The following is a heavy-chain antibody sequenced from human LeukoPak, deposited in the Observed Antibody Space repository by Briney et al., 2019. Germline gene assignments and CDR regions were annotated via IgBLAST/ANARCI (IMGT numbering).Heavy chain of an antibody. CDR2: IKQDGSEK. D-gene: IGHD4-11*01. J-gene: IGHJ4*02. Sequence: GGSLRLSCAASGFTFTTYWMSWVRQAPGKGLEWVAHIKQDGSEKYYVDSVKGRFTISRDNAKNSLYLQMNSLRAEDTAVYYCAREPPTNRDSSNYGSWGQGTLVTVSS. V-gene: IGHV3-7*01. CDR1: GFTFTTYW. CDR3: AREPPTNRDSSNYGS.